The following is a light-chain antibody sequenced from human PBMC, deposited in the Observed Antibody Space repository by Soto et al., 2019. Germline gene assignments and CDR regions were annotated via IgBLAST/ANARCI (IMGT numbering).Light chain of an antibody. CDR1: RDVFYRAMDRDY. Sequence: DIVMTQSPDSLAVSLGERATINCKSSRDVFYRAMDRDYLAWYQHRPGQPPKLLIYWASTRESGVPERFSGSGSGTDFTLTIRSLQAEDVAVYCCQQYSASPQTFGQGTRQEIK. CDR2: WAS. V-gene: IGKV4-1*01. J-gene: IGKJ2*01. CDR3: QQYSASPQT.